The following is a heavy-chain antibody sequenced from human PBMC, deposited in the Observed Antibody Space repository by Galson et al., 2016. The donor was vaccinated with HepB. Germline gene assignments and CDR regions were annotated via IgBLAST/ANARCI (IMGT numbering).Heavy chain of an antibody. Sequence: ETLSLTCAVSGGSISRGHWWSRVRQTPGKGLEWIGEIFESGRTNYNPSLKSRVTISLDNSKNQFSLKLTSVTAADTAVYYCARTEFGIVGDTTAIVGYWGQGTLVTVSS. CDR2: IFESGRT. D-gene: IGHD1-26*01. CDR3: ARTEFGIVGDTTAIVGY. V-gene: IGHV4-4*02. CDR1: GGSISRGHW. J-gene: IGHJ4*02.